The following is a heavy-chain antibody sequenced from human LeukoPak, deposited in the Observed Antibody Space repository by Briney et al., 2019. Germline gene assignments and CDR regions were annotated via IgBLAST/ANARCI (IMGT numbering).Heavy chain of an antibody. D-gene: IGHD3-22*01. V-gene: IGHV3-33*06. Sequence: SGGSLRLSCAASEFTFNSNGMHWVRQAPGKGLEGVALIWYDGSNKYYADSVKGRFTISRDNSKNTLYLQMNSLRAEDTAVYYCAKAGDNSGYYPAFYYYMDVWGRGTTVTVSS. CDR3: AKAGDNSGYYPAFYYYMDV. CDR2: IWYDGSNK. J-gene: IGHJ6*03. CDR1: EFTFNSNG.